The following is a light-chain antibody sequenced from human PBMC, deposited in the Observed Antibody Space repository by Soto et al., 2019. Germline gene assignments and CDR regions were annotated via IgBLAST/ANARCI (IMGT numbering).Light chain of an antibody. CDR1: QSISSS. J-gene: IGKJ5*01. CDR3: QQGDSFPIT. CDR2: AAS. Sequence: DIQMTQSPSSVSASVGDRVTMTCRASQSISSSLAWYQQKPGTVPKLLIYAASSLQSGVPSRFSGSGAGTEFTLSITSLQPEDFGTYYCQQGDSFPITFGQGTRLEIK. V-gene: IGKV1-12*01.